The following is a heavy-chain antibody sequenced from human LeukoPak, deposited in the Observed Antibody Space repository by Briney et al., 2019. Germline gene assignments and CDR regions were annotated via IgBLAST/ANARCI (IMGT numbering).Heavy chain of an antibody. CDR1: GGSISSGGYY. CDR3: ARFGMIVADNIYYYYGMDV. Sequence: SETLSLTCTVSGGSISSGGYYWSWIRQHPGKGLEWIGYIYYSGSTYYNPSLKSRVTISVDTSKNQFSLKLSSVTAADTAVYYCARFGMIVADNIYYYYGMDVWGQGTTVTVSS. CDR2: IYYSGST. D-gene: IGHD3-22*01. J-gene: IGHJ6*02. V-gene: IGHV4-31*03.